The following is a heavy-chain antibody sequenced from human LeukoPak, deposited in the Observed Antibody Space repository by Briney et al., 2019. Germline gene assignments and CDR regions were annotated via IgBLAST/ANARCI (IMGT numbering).Heavy chain of an antibody. CDR1: GGSISSYY. J-gene: IGHJ5*02. V-gene: IGHV4-59*01. CDR3: ARGYSATYGRFDP. CDR2: IYYTGNT. D-gene: IGHD1-26*01. Sequence: SETLSLTCTVSGGSISSYYWSWIRQPPGRGLEWIGYIYYTGNTNYNPSLKRRVTISVDTSKNQFSLKLTSVTAADTAVYFCARGYSATYGRFDPWGQGTLVTVSS.